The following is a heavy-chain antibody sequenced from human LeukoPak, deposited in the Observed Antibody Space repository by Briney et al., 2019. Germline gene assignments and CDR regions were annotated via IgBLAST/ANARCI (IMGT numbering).Heavy chain of an antibody. CDR3: ARETYYSGLDF. Sequence: ASVKVSCKAAGYAFTGSYIHWVRQAPGQGLEWMGWINPNNGFTAYAQNFQGRVTMTRDTSISTAYMDLSRLTSDDTAVYYCARETYYSGLDFWGRGTLVTVSS. CDR1: GYAFTGSY. CDR2: INPNNGFT. V-gene: IGHV1-2*02. D-gene: IGHD1-26*01. J-gene: IGHJ4*02.